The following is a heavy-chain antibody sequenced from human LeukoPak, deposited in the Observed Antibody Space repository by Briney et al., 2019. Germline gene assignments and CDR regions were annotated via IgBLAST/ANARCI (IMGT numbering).Heavy chain of an antibody. V-gene: IGHV4-31*03. J-gene: IGHJ6*03. CDR2: IRYSGST. Sequence: SETLSLTCTVSGASITSGNYYWSWIRQHPGKGLEWIGYIRYSGSTYHNPSLKSRLAISVDTSRIQFSLDLSSVTAADTAVYHCARGFYYDNYMDVWGNGTTVTASS. D-gene: IGHD3-22*01. CDR1: GASITSGNYY. CDR3: ARGFYYDNYMDV.